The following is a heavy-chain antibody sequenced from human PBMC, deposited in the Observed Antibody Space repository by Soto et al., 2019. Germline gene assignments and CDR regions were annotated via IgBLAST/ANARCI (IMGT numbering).Heavy chain of an antibody. CDR1: GGSISSGGYY. Sequence: QVQLQESGPGLVKPSQTLSLTCTVSGGSISSGGYYWSWIRQHPGKGLEWIGYIYYSGSTYYNQSLKSRVTISVDTSKNQFSLKLSSVTAADTAVYYCARLDIVATKIDYWGQGTLVTVSS. CDR3: ARLDIVATKIDY. D-gene: IGHD5-12*01. V-gene: IGHV4-31*03. CDR2: IYYSGST. J-gene: IGHJ4*02.